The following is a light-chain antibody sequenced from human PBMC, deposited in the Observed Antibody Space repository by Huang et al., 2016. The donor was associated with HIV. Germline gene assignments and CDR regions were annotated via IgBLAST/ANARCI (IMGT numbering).Light chain of an antibody. J-gene: IGKJ1*01. Sequence: DIVMTQSPLSLPVTPGEPASISCRSSQSLLHSNGYNCLDWYLQKPGQSPQLLIYLGSNRASGVPDRFSCSGSGTDFTLKISRVEAEDVGVYYCMQALQTPWTFGQGTKVEIK. CDR2: LGS. V-gene: IGKV2-28*01. CDR3: MQALQTPWT. CDR1: QSLLHSNGYNC.